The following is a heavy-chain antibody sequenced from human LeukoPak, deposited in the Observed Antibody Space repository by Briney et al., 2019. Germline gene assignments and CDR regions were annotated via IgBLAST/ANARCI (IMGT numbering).Heavy chain of an antibody. V-gene: IGHV4-4*02. Sequence: PSETLSLTCSVSGDSISSNEWWSWVRQPPGKGLAWIGEVFHSGSTNFNPSLKSRVTISIDKSKNQFSLEVTSVTAADTAIYYCARDLAVAGTNYFDFWGQGVLVTVSS. CDR3: ARDLAVAGTNYFDF. J-gene: IGHJ4*02. CDR2: VFHSGST. CDR1: GDSISSNEW. D-gene: IGHD6-19*01.